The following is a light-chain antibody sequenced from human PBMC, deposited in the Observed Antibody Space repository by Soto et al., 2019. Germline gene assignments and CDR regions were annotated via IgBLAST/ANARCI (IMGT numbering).Light chain of an antibody. Sequence: QSVLTQPPSVSAAPGQKVTISCSGSSSNIGGNSVSWYQQLPGTAPKLLIYDDDKRPSGIPDRFSGSKSGTSATLGITGFQXGDEADYYCGSWDSSLSAYVFATGTKV. CDR3: GSWDSSLSAYV. CDR1: SSNIGGNS. J-gene: IGLJ1*01. CDR2: DDD. V-gene: IGLV1-51*01.